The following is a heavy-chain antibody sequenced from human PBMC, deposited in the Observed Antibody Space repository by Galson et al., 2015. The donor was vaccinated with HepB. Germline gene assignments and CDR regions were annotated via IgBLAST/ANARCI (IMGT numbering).Heavy chain of an antibody. V-gene: IGHV4-34*01. Sequence: ETLSLTCAVYGGSFSGYYWSWIRQPPGKGLEWIGEINHSGSTNYNPSLKSRVTISVDTSKNQFSLKLSSVTAADTAVYYCARNPCSGGSCSIDYWGQGTLVTVSS. CDR2: INHSGST. J-gene: IGHJ4*02. CDR1: GGSFSGYY. CDR3: ARNPCSGGSCSIDY. D-gene: IGHD2-15*01.